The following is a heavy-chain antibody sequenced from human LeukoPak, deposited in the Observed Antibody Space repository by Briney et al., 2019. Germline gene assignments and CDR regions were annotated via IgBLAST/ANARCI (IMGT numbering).Heavy chain of an antibody. V-gene: IGHV4-39*01. J-gene: IGHJ4*02. CDR3: ARDGSGSYYD. Sequence: SETLSLTCTVSGGSISSSSYYWGWIRQPPGTGLEWIRSIYYSGSTYYNPSLKSRVTISVDTSKNQFSLKLSSVTAADTAVYYCARDGSGSYYDWGQGTLVTVSS. CDR2: IYYSGST. D-gene: IGHD3-10*01. CDR1: GGSISSSSYY.